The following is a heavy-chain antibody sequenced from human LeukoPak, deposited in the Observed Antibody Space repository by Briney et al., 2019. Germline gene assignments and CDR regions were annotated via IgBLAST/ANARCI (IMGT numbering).Heavy chain of an antibody. V-gene: IGHV4-59*01. CDR1: GGSIRSYS. CDR3: ARGVRIENAAIYYMDV. D-gene: IGHD2/OR15-2a*01. CDR2: IHFTGNT. Sequence: PSETLSLNCSVSGGSIRSYSWCWIRQSPGKGLEWIRYIHFTGNTKYNPSLRSRVIISLHTANNQFSLRLSSVTAADTAVYYCARGVRIENAAIYYMDVWGEGAKVTVSS. J-gene: IGHJ6*03.